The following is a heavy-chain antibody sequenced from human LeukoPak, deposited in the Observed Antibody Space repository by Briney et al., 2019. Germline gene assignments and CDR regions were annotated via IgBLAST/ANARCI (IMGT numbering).Heavy chain of an antibody. Sequence: GGSLRLSCAASGFTFSTYGMSWVRQAPGKGLEWVSAVSSTGGTTYYADSVKGRFTIPRDNSKNTLYLQMNSLRAEDTAVYYCARDRSVGATFFDYWGQGTLVTVSS. J-gene: IGHJ4*02. D-gene: IGHD1-26*01. CDR2: VSSTGGTT. CDR3: ARDRSVGATFFDY. V-gene: IGHV3-23*01. CDR1: GFTFSTYG.